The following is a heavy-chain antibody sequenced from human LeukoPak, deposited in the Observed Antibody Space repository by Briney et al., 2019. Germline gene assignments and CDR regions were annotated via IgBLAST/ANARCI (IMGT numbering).Heavy chain of an antibody. CDR2: ISSSSSTI. CDR3: ARDRGSLDY. D-gene: IGHD1-26*01. J-gene: IGHJ4*02. CDR1: GFTFSSYE. Sequence: GGSLRLPCAASGFTFSSYEMNWVRQAPGKGLEWVSYISSSSSTIYYADSVKGRFTISRDNANNSLYLQMNSLRAEDTAVYYCARDRGSLDYWGQGTLVTVSS. V-gene: IGHV3-48*01.